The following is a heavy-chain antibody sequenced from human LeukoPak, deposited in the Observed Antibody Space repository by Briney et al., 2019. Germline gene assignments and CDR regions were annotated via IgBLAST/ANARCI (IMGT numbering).Heavy chain of an antibody. D-gene: IGHD4-23*01. CDR3: AGHILGGNFDS. CDR1: GGSISSSSYY. CDR2: IFHSGST. J-gene: IGHJ4*02. Sequence: PSETLSLTCTVSGGSISSSSYYWGWIRQPPGKGLEWIGNIFHSGSTYYNPSLKSRVTISFDTSNNQFSLKLTSVTAADSAVYYCAGHILGGNFDSWGQGTLVTVSS. V-gene: IGHV4-39*01.